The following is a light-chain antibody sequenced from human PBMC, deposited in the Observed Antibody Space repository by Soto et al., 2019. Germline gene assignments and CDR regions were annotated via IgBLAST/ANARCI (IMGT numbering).Light chain of an antibody. CDR1: QSISTY. J-gene: IGKJ1*01. CDR2: ASF. CDR3: QQTYDRRWT. Sequence: DIQMTQSPSSLSASVGDIVSITCRASQSISTYLHWYRQKPGKAPKLLIYASFNLQSGVPSRFSGSGSGTDFSLTISSLQPEDFAIYYCQQTYDRRWTFGQGTKVDIK. V-gene: IGKV1-39*01.